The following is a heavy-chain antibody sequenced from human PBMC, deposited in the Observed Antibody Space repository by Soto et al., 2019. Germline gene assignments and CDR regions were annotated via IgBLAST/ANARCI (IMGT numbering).Heavy chain of an antibody. CDR3: ASTMCPIMFWYGRAV. CDR2: IYSGGST. Sequence: EVQLVESGGGLVQPGGSLRLSCAASGFTVSSNYMSWVRQAPGKGLEWVSVIYSGGSTYYADSVKGRFTISRDNSKNKLYLHMNSLRAEDRAVYYCASTMCPIMFWYGRAVWGQGTTVIVSS. CDR1: GFTVSSNY. J-gene: IGHJ6*02. D-gene: IGHD3-10*02. V-gene: IGHV3-66*01.